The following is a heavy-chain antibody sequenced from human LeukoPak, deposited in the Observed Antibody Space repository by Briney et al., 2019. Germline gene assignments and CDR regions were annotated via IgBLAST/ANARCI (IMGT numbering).Heavy chain of an antibody. V-gene: IGHV4-31*03. CDR2: IYYSGST. D-gene: IGHD2-2*01. CDR1: GGSISSGGYY. Sequence: SQTLSLTCTVSGGSISSGGYYWSWIRQHPGKGLEWIGYIYYSGSTYYNPSLKSRVTISVDTSKNQFSLKLSSVTAADTAVYYCARAVLSTQCNWFDPWGQGTLVTVSS. CDR3: ARAVLSTQCNWFDP. J-gene: IGHJ5*02.